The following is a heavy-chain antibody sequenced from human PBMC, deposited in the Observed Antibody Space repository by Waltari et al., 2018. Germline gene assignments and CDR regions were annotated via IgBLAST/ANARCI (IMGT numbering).Heavy chain of an antibody. J-gene: IGHJ6*02. CDR1: GFTFTSSA. Sequence: QMQLVQSGPEVKKPGTSVKVSCKASGFTFTSSAMQWVRQARGPRLEWIGWIVVGSGNTNYAQKFQERVTITRDMSTSTAYMELSSLRSEDTAVYYCAAGIAARQENYYYYGMDVWGQGTTVTVSS. D-gene: IGHD6-6*01. CDR3: AAGIAARQENYYYYGMDV. V-gene: IGHV1-58*02. CDR2: IVVGSGNT.